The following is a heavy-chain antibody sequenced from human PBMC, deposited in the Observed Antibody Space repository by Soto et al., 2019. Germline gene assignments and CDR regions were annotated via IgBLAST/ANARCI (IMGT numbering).Heavy chain of an antibody. CDR1: GYSFTEKD. V-gene: IGHV1-8*01. CDR3: MRGRHNSGWYLDS. Sequence: QVQLVQSGAEVKKPGASVKVSCRASGYSFTEKDINWVRQATGQGLEWMGWMNAKSGNTGYAQKFQGRVTMTRDTSIGTAYMELSGLTSDDTAVYFCMRGRHNSGWYLDSWGQGTLVTVSS. D-gene: IGHD6-19*01. CDR2: MNAKSGNT. J-gene: IGHJ4*02.